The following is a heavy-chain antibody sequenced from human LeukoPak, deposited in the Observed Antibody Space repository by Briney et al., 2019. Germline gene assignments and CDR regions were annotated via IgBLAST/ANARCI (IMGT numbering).Heavy chain of an antibody. J-gene: IGHJ4*02. CDR2: ISYDGSNK. CDR3: AKEDLAGFSFDY. Sequence: GGSLRLSCAASGFTFTNYGMHWVRQAPGKGLEWVAVISYDGSNKYYADSVKGRFTISRDNSTNTLYLQMNSLRAEDTAVNYCAKEDLAGFSFDYWGQGTLLTVSS. CDR1: GFTFTNYG. D-gene: IGHD3/OR15-3a*01. V-gene: IGHV3-30*18.